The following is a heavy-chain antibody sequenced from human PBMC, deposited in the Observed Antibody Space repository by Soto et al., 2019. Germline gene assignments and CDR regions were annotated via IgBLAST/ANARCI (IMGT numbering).Heavy chain of an antibody. D-gene: IGHD2-15*01. CDR1: ESIFTNSG. Sequence: GASVKVSCKASESIFTNSGVTWVRQAPGQGLEWMGGINPTLGTTHYAQRFQGRLTIYADESRTTVNMGLSNLTPDDTAVYYCAREYIGMTSGGPFRYCSGGSCYSAYYYGMDVWGQGTTVTVSS. V-gene: IGHV1-69*13. CDR3: AREYIGMTSGGPFRYCSGGSCYSAYYYGMDV. CDR2: INPTLGTT. J-gene: IGHJ6*02.